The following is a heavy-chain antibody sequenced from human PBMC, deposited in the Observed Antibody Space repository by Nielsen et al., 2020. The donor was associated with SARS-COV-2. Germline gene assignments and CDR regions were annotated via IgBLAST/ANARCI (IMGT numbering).Heavy chain of an antibody. J-gene: IGHJ6*02. D-gene: IGHD3-10*01. CDR2: IDTNIGKP. V-gene: IGHV7-4-1*02. CDR3: ARENSGPGGTASYGMDL. Sequence: ASVEVSCKASGYSFSRYPMNWVRQAPGQGLEWMGWIDTNIGKPTPAQGFTGRFVFSSDTSVSTASLQISTLRAEDTAVYYYARENSGPGGTASYGMDLWGQGTTVTVSS. CDR1: GYSFSRYP.